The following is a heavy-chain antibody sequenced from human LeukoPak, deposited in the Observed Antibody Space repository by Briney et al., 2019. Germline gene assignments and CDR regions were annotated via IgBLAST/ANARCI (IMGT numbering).Heavy chain of an antibody. CDR1: GYTFTSYG. Sequence: ASVKVSCKASGYTFTSYGISWVRQAPGQGLEWMGWISAYNGNTNYAQKLQGRVTMTTDTSTSTAYMELRSLRSDDTAVYYCARDYLAYCGDDCYSGYDYWGQGTLVTVSS. CDR2: ISAYNGNT. D-gene: IGHD2-21*02. J-gene: IGHJ4*02. V-gene: IGHV1-18*01. CDR3: ARDYLAYCGDDCYSGYDY.